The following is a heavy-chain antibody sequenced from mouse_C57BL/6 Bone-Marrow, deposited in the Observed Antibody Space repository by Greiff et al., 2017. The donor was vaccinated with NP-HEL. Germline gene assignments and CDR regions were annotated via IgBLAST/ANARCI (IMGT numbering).Heavy chain of an antibody. D-gene: IGHD2-4*01. CDR3: ASPPYYDYDGAWFAY. V-gene: IGHV1-64*01. Sequence: VQLQQPGAELVKPGASVKLSCKASGYTFTSYWMHWVKQRPGQGLEWIGMIRPNSGSTNYNEKFKSKATLTVDKSSSTAYMQLSSLTSEDSAVYYCASPPYYDYDGAWFAYWGQGTLVTVSA. CDR2: IRPNSGST. CDR1: GYTFTSYW. J-gene: IGHJ3*01.